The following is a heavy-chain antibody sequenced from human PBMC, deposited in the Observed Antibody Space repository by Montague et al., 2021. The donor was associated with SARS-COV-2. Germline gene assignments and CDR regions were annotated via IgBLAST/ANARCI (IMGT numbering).Heavy chain of an antibody. CDR3: AHYYYDSSGVDY. CDR1: GFSLSPSGVG. D-gene: IGHD3-22*01. J-gene: IGHJ4*02. Sequence: PALVKPTQTLTLTCTFSGFSLSPSGVGVGWIRQPPGKALEWLALIYWDDDKRYSPSLKSRLTITKDTSKNQVVLTMTNMDPVDAATYYCAHYYYDSSGVDYWGRGTLVTVSS. CDR2: IYWDDDK. V-gene: IGHV2-5*02.